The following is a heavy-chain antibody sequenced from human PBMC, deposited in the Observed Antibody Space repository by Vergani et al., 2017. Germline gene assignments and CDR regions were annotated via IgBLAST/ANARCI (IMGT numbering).Heavy chain of an antibody. CDR2: IWYDGSNK. D-gene: IGHD5-18*01. CDR3: ARGDTAMARLGLVY. J-gene: IGHJ4*02. CDR1: GFTFSSYG. Sequence: QVQLVESGGGVVQPGRSLRLSCAASGFTFSSYGMHWVRQAPGKGLEWVAVIWYDGSNKYYADSVKGRFTISRDNSKNTLYLQMNSLRAEDTAGYYCARGDTAMARLGLVYWGQGTLVTVSS. V-gene: IGHV3-33*01.